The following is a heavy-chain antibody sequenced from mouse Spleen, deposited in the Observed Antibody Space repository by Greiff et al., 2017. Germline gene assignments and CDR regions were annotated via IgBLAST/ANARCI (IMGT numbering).Heavy chain of an antibody. CDR2: ISYDGSN. CDR1: GYSITSGYY. Sequence: EVQLQESGPGLVKPSQSLSLTCSVTGYSITSGYYWNWIRQFPGNKLEWMGYISYDGSNNYNPSLKNRISITRDTSKNQFFLKLNSVTTEDTATYYCARAPSGDFDYWGQGTTLTVSS. CDR3: ARAPSGDFDY. V-gene: IGHV3-6*01. D-gene: IGHD6-1*01. J-gene: IGHJ2*01.